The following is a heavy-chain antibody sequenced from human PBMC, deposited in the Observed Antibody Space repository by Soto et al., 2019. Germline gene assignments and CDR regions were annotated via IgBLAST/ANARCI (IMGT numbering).Heavy chain of an antibody. Sequence: GGSLRLSCAASGFTFDDYAMHWVRQAPGKGLEWVSGISWNSGSIGYADSVKGRFTISRDNAKNSLYLQMNSLRAEDTALYYCAKDFSHLGYCSSTSCSKGSNYYYYYMDVWGKGTTVTVSS. V-gene: IGHV3-9*01. CDR1: GFTFDDYA. CDR2: ISWNSGSI. D-gene: IGHD2-2*01. J-gene: IGHJ6*03. CDR3: AKDFSHLGYCSSTSCSKGSNYYYYYMDV.